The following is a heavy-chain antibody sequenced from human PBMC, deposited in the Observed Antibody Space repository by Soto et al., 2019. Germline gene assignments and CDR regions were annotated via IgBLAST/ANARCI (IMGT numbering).Heavy chain of an antibody. CDR2: ISGSGGST. Sequence: GGSLRLSCAASGFTFSSYAMSWVRQAPGKGLEWVSAISGSGGSTYYADSVKGRFTISRDNSKNTLYLQMNSLRAEDTAVYYCAKDRVMITFGGEHSDYWGQGTLVTVSS. D-gene: IGHD3-16*01. J-gene: IGHJ4*02. V-gene: IGHV3-23*01. CDR3: AKDRVMITFGGEHSDY. CDR1: GFTFSSYA.